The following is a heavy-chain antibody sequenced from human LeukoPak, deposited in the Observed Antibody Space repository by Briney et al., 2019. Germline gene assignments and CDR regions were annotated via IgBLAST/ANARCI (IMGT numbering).Heavy chain of an antibody. CDR3: AKEDRRGRHFDY. V-gene: IGHV3-9*01. D-gene: IGHD3-16*01. CDR2: ISWNSGSI. J-gene: IGHJ4*02. CDR1: GFTFDDYA. Sequence: GGSLRLSCAASGFTFDDYAMHWVRQAPGKGLEWVSGISWNSGSIGYADSVKGRFTISRDDAKNSLYLQMNSLRAEDTALYYCAKEDRRGRHFDYWGQGTLVTVSS.